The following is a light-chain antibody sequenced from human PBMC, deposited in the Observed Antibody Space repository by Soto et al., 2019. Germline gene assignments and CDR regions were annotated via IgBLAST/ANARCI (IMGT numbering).Light chain of an antibody. CDR2: LGS. J-gene: IGKJ5*01. Sequence: DIVMTQSPVSLPVTPGEPASISCRSSQSLRHSNGKNYLDWYLQKPGQSPRVLIYLGSSRASGVPDRFSGSGSGTDFTLKISRVEAEDVGVYYCMQALQTPITFGQGTRLEIK. V-gene: IGKV2-28*01. CDR3: MQALQTPIT. CDR1: QSLRHSNGKNY.